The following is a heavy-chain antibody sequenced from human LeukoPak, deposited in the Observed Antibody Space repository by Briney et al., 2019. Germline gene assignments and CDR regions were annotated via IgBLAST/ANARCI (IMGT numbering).Heavy chain of an antibody. CDR2: IWYDGSNK. Sequence: SCKVSGYTLTELSMHWVRQAPGKGLEWVAVIWYDGSNKYYADSVKGRFTISRDNSKNTLYLQMNSLRAEDTAVYYCARVTSYDSSGYQDYWGQGTLVTVSS. V-gene: IGHV3-33*01. CDR3: ARVTSYDSSGYQDY. D-gene: IGHD3-22*01. J-gene: IGHJ4*02. CDR1: GYTLTELS.